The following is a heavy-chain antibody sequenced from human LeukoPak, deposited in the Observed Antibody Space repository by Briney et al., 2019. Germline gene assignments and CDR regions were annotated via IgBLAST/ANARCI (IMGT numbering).Heavy chain of an antibody. CDR2: MNPKSGNT. J-gene: IGHJ4*02. CDR3: ARVWGSIDY. Sequence: ASVKVSCKTSGYTFTNYDINWVRQATGQRLEWMGWMNPKSGNTGSAQRFQGRVTLTRDTSISTAYMELSSLRSEGTAVYYCARVWGSIDYWGQGTLVTVSS. D-gene: IGHD7-27*01. CDR1: GYTFTNYD. V-gene: IGHV1-8*01.